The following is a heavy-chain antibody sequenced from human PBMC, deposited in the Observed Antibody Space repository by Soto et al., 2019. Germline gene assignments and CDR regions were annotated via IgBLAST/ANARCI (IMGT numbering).Heavy chain of an antibody. J-gene: IGHJ4*02. D-gene: IGHD3-10*01. CDR3: ARVRMVRGVITPPDY. Sequence: SETLSLTCAVSGGSISGSNWWSWVRQPPGKGLEWIGEIYHSGSTNYNPSLKSRVTISVDKSKNQFSLKLSSVTAADTAVYYCARVRMVRGVITPPDYWGQGTLVTVSS. V-gene: IGHV4-4*02. CDR1: GGSISGSNW. CDR2: IYHSGST.